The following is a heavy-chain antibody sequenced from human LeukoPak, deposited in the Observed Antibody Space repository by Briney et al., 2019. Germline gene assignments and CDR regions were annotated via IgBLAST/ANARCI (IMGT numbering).Heavy chain of an antibody. CDR2: ISGSGDDP. CDR3: ANQFVDI. V-gene: IGHV3-23*01. Sequence: GGSLRLSCAASGFTVSNYAMNWVRQAPGKGLEWVSSISGSGDDPSYADSVKGRFTISRDNSRNTLYLQMNSLRAEDTAVYYCANQFVDIWGQGTLVTVSS. J-gene: IGHJ5*02. D-gene: IGHD5-24*01. CDR1: GFTVSNYA.